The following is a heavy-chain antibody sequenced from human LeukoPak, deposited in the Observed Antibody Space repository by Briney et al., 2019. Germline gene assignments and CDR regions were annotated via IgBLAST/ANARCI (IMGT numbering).Heavy chain of an antibody. CDR1: GFTLNNYG. J-gene: IGHJ4*02. V-gene: IGHV3-33*01. D-gene: IGHD6-19*01. Sequence: GRSLRLSCAASGFTLNNYGMHWVRQAPGKGLEWVAVIRYDGSNKFFADSVKGRFTISRDSSKNTLYLQMNSLRAEDTAVYYCARDRGGWYPAGFDYWGQGTLVTVSS. CDR2: IRYDGSNK. CDR3: ARDRGGWYPAGFDY.